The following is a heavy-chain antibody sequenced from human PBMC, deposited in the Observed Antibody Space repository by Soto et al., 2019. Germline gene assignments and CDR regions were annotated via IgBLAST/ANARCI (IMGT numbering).Heavy chain of an antibody. V-gene: IGHV3-30*03. CDR3: ATAMVTPFDY. CDR2: ISYDGGNK. CDR1: GFTFSSYG. Sequence: LRLSCAASGFTFSSYGMHWVRQAPGKGLEWVAVISYDGGNKYYADSVKGRFTISRDNSKNTLYLQMNSLRAEDTAVYYCATAMVTPFDYWGQGTLVTVSS. J-gene: IGHJ4*02. D-gene: IGHD5-18*01.